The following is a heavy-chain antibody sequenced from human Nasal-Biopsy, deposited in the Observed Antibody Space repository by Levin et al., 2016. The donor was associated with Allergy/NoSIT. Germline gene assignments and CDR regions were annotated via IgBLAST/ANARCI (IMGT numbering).Heavy chain of an antibody. D-gene: IGHD3-3*01. J-gene: IGHJ2*01. V-gene: IGHV1-2*02. CDR3: ARCITIFGMMIRYFDL. CDR1: EYTFIGYN. CDR2: IDPGSGRA. Sequence: ASVKVSCKASEYTFIGYNIYWLRQAPGQGLELMGWIDPGSGRATIVQKFQGRVTLTRDTSISTAFMELSRLQSDDTAVYYCARCITIFGMMIRYFDLWGRGTLVSVSS.